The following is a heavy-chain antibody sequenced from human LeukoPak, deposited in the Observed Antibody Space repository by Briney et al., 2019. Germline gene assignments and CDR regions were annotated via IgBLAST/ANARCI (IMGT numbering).Heavy chain of an antibody. CDR1: GFTFSSYE. Sequence: PGGSLRLSCAASGFTFSSYEMNWVRQAPGKGLEWVSYISSSGSTIYYADSVKGRFTISRDNAKNSLYLQMNSLRAEDTAVYYCAGPLGELSLYPSNYAFDIWGQGTMVTVSS. CDR3: AGPLGELSLYPSNYAFDI. J-gene: IGHJ3*02. V-gene: IGHV3-48*03. CDR2: ISSSGSTI. D-gene: IGHD3-16*02.